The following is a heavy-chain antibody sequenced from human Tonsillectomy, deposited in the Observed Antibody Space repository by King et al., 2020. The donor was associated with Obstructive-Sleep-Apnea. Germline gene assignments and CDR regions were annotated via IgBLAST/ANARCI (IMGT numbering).Heavy chain of an antibody. CDR2: IWYDGSNK. CDR3: ARGWLQPFDY. D-gene: IGHD5-24*01. J-gene: IGHJ4*02. V-gene: IGHV3-33*01. CDR1: GFTFSSYG. Sequence: QPVESGGGVVQPGRSRRLSCAASGFTFSSYGMHWVRQAPGKGLEWVAVIWYDGSNKYYADSVKGRFTISRDNSKNTLYLQMNSLRAEDTAVYYCARGWLQPFDYWGQGTLVTVSS.